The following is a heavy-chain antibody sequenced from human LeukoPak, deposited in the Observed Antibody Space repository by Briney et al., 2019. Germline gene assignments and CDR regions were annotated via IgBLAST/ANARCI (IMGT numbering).Heavy chain of an antibody. CDR3: AKGGKWDVTPFDY. CDR2: ISGGGST. J-gene: IGHJ4*02. V-gene: IGHV3-23*01. CDR1: GFTFSSYA. D-gene: IGHD1-26*01. Sequence: GGSLRLSCAASGFTFSSYAMSWVRQAPGKGLEWVSTISGGGSTYYADSVKGRFTISRDNSKNTLYLQVNSLRAEDTAVYYCAKGGKWDVTPFDYWGQGTLVTVSS.